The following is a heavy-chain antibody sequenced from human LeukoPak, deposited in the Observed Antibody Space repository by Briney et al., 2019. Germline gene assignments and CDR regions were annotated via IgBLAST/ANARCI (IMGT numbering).Heavy chain of an antibody. CDR2: INDNGDGT. V-gene: IGHV3-23*01. J-gene: IGHJ5*02. D-gene: IGHD2-2*01. CDR3: AKEPIVVVPAAAGSDP. CDR1: GFTFSSYA. Sequence: GGSLRLSCAASGFTFSSYAMSWVRQAPGKGLKWVSTINDNGDGTYYADSVKGRFTISRDNSYNTVSLQMNSLRDEDTGVYYCAKEPIVVVPAAAGSDPWGQGTLVTVSS.